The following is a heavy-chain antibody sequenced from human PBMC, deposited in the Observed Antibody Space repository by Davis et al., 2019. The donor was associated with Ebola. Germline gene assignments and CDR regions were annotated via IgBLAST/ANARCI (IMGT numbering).Heavy chain of an antibody. CDR3: AREVAVAYFDY. V-gene: IGHV3-7*01. D-gene: IGHD6-19*01. J-gene: IGHJ4*02. CDR2: IKQDGSEK. Sequence: PGGSLRLSCAASGFTFSSYWMSWVRQSPGKGLEWVANIKQDGSEKYYVDSVKGRFTISRDNAKNSLYLQMNSLRAEDTAVYYCAREVAVAYFDYWGQGTLVTVSS. CDR1: GFTFSSYW.